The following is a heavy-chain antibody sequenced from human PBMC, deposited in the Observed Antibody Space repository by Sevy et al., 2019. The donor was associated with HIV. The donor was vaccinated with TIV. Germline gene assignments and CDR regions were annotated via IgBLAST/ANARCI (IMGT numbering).Heavy chain of an antibody. Sequence: GGSLRLSCAASGFIFSSYSMNWVRQAPGKGLEWVSKISSSSSSIYYADSVKGRFTISRDNAKNSLYLQMNSLRAEDTAVYYCARDSAVGAFDIWGQGTMVTVSS. D-gene: IGHD2-15*01. CDR1: GFIFSSYS. V-gene: IGHV3-48*01. J-gene: IGHJ3*02. CDR3: ARDSAVGAFDI. CDR2: ISSSSSSI.